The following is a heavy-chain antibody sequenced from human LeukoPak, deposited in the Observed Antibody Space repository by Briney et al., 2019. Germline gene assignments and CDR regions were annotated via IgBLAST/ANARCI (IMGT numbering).Heavy chain of an antibody. CDR2: MSGGGNSD. D-gene: IGHD3-22*01. J-gene: IGHJ4*02. CDR3: ARDASYARENDNSGFFID. CDR1: GFTFTSDA. Sequence: GRSLSLSCAASGFTFTSDAISWVRQTPRKGMEWVAIMSGGGNSDYYADSVNDRFTAARDKSNNTLYVQMNSLRADDTAVYYCARDASYARENDNSGFFIDWGQGTLVTVSS. V-gene: IGHV3-23*01.